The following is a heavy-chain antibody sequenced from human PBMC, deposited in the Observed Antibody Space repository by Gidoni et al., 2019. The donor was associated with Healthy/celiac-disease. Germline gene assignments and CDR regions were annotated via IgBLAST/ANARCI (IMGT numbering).Heavy chain of an antibody. J-gene: IGHJ6*02. CDR3: AKARQLVNYYGMDV. Sequence: VQRVESGGGVVQPGGSLRLSCAASGFTFSSYGMHWVRQAPGKGLEWVAFIRYDGSNKYYADSVKGRFTISRDNSKNTLYLQMNSLRAEDTAVYYCAKARQLVNYYGMDVWGQGTTVTVSS. CDR2: IRYDGSNK. D-gene: IGHD6-6*01. CDR1: GFTFSSYG. V-gene: IGHV3-30*02.